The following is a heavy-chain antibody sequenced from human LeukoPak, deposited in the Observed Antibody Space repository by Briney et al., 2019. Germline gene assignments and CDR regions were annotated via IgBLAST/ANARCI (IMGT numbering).Heavy chain of an antibody. CDR1: GFTFSSYG. V-gene: IGHV3-30*18. CDR2: ISYDGSNK. Sequence: GGSLRLSCAASGFTFSSYGMHWVRQAPGKGLEWVAVISYDGSNKYYADSVKGRFTISRDNSKNTLYLQMNSLRAEDTAVYYCAKDHYDSSGYYGFDPWGQGTLVTVSS. D-gene: IGHD3-22*01. CDR3: AKDHYDSSGYYGFDP. J-gene: IGHJ5*02.